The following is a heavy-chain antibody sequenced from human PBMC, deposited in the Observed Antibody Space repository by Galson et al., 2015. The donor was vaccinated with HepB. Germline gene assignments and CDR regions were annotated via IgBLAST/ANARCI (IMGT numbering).Heavy chain of an antibody. CDR1: GFTFSSYS. V-gene: IGHV3-21*01. CDR3: ARDERVVVITGLHYYGMDV. D-gene: IGHD3-22*01. J-gene: IGHJ6*02. Sequence: SLRLSCAASGFTFSSYSMNWVRQAPGKGLEWVSSISSSSSYIYYADSVKGRFTISRDNAKNSLYLQMNSLRAEDTAVYYCARDERVVVITGLHYYGMDVWGQGTTVTVSS. CDR2: ISSSSSYI.